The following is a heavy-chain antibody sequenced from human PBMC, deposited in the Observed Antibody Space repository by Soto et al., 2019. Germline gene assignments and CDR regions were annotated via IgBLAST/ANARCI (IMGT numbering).Heavy chain of an antibody. V-gene: IGHV4-30-4*01. D-gene: IGHD3-22*01. J-gene: IGHJ4*02. CDR2: IYYTGNT. CDR3: ARATYDSSTYYLDY. CDR1: GASISGGDYY. Sequence: QVQLQESGPGLVKPSQTLSLTCTVSGASISGGDYYWTWIRQPPGKGLEWIGSIYYTGNTYSNPSLESRLSISVAPFNNQFALRLTSVTAPDTAIYYCARATYDSSTYYLDYWGQGTLVTVSS.